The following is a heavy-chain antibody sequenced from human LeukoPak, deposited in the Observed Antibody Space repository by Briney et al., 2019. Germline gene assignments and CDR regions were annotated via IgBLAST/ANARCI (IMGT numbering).Heavy chain of an antibody. CDR3: ARDRDWNSGFDY. V-gene: IGHV3-21*01. D-gene: IGHD1-7*01. J-gene: IGHJ4*02. CDR1: GFTFSSYN. Sequence: GGSLRLSCAASGFTFSSYNMKWVRQAPGKGLEWVSSISTSSSYIYYADSVKGRYTISRDNAKNSLNLQMNSLRVEDTAVYYCARDRDWNSGFDYWGQGTLVTVSS. CDR2: ISTSSSYI.